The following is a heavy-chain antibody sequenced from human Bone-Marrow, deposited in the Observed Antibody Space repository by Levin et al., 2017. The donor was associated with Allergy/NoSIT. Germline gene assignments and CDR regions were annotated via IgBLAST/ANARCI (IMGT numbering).Heavy chain of an antibody. Sequence: LAGGSLRLSCAASGFRFFTYGMHWVRQAPGKGLDWVASISDDGSTKYSAESVRGRFTISRDNSRATLYLQMNSLRPEDTALYYCARVGYAGTWSGNYYYYYMDVWGKGTAVTVSS. CDR2: ISDDGSTK. J-gene: IGHJ6*03. V-gene: IGHV3-30*03. CDR3: ARVGYAGTWSGNYYYYYMDV. CDR1: GFRFFTYG. D-gene: IGHD6-13*01.